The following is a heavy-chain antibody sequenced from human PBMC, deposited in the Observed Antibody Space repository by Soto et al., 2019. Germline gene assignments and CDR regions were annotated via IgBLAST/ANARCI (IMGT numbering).Heavy chain of an antibody. D-gene: IGHD1-26*01. CDR3: ARANRENYFYAMEA. J-gene: IGHJ6*02. CDR1: GGSFSNYA. V-gene: IGHV1-69*01. CDR2: IIPMFGIG. Sequence: QVQLVQSGAEVKMPGSSVRVSCKASGGSFSNYAISWVRQAPGQGLEWMGGIIPMFGIGNYAEKFLGRVTITADESTSKSPMELSRLRTEDTAVYFFARANRENYFYAMEAWGQGTKVTVSS.